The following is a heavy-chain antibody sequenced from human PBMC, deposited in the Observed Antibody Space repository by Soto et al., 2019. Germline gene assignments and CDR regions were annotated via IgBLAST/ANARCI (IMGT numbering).Heavy chain of an antibody. CDR2: IYYSGST. Sequence: SETLCLTCSVSGGSISSFYWSWIRQPPGKGLEWIGYIYYSGSTNYNPSLKSRVTISVDTPKNQFSLKLSSVTAADTAVYYCARQGPYGMDVWGQGTTVTVSS. V-gene: IGHV4-59*01. J-gene: IGHJ6*02. CDR3: ARQGPYGMDV. CDR1: GGSISSFY.